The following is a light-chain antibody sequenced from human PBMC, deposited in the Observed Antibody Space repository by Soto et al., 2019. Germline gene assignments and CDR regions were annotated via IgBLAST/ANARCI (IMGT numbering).Light chain of an antibody. Sequence: QSVLTQPASVSGSPGQSITISCTGTSSDVGSYNLVSWYQQHPGKAPNLMIYEGSKRPSGVSNRFSGSKSGNTASLTISGLQAEYEADYYSCSYAGSITYVFGTGTKVTVL. J-gene: IGLJ1*01. CDR3: CSYAGSITYV. V-gene: IGLV2-23*01. CDR2: EGS. CDR1: SSDVGSYNL.